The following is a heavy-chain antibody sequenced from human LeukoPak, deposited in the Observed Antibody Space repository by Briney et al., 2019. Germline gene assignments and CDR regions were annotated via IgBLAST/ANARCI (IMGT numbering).Heavy chain of an antibody. CDR1: GFPFNVQM. Sequence: GGSLRLSCAASGFPFNVQMMSWVRQAPGKGLDWVASMREDGSEIHYVDSVKGRFTISRDNPKNSVYLQMNSLRDEDTAVYYCARGGATGGRFENWGQGTLVTVSS. CDR2: MREDGSEI. CDR3: ARGGATGGRFEN. J-gene: IGHJ4*02. D-gene: IGHD1-26*01. V-gene: IGHV3-7*01.